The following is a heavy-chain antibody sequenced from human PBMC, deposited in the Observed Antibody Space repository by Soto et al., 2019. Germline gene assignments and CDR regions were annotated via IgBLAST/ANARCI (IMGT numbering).Heavy chain of an antibody. Sequence: QVQLVESGGGVVQPGRSLRLSCAASGFTFSSYAMNWVRQAPGKGLEWVAIISYDGNNKYYADSVKGRFTISRDNSKNTLYLPMNSLRAEDTAVYYCARAGCDGGRCYTLVGLRYGMDVWGQGTTVTVSS. CDR2: ISYDGNNK. J-gene: IGHJ6*02. CDR1: GFTFSSYA. CDR3: ARAGCDGGRCYTLVGLRYGMDV. D-gene: IGHD2-15*01. V-gene: IGHV3-30*04.